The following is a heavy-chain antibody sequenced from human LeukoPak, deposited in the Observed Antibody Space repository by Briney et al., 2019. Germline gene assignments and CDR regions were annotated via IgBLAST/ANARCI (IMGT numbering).Heavy chain of an antibody. CDR1: GYTFTGYD. D-gene: IGHD1-26*01. J-gene: IGHJ4*02. CDR2: MNPNSGNT. CDR3: ARGKWELANLDY. Sequence: ASVKVSCKASGYTFTGYDINWVRQATGQGLEWMGWMNPNSGNTGYAQKFQGRVTITRNTSISTAYMELSSLRSEDTAVYYCARGKWELANLDYWGQGTLVTVSS. V-gene: IGHV1-8*03.